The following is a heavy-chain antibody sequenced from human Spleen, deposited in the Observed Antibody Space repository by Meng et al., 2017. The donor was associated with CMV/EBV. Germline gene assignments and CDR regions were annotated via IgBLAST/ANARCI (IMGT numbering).Heavy chain of an antibody. V-gene: IGHV6-1*02. CDR3: AREERQLLGKGGFDT. D-gene: IGHD2-2*01. Sequence: SQPRVVNPAPTPPHPCSDPRGRVSSTRSACNGIRQSPTRGLELMGRTYYRSKWYNEYAGSVEGRITINPYTSKNQFSLQLNSVTPDDTAVYYCAREERQLLGKGGFDTWGQGTLVTVSS. CDR1: RGRVSSTRSA. CDR2: TYYRSKWYN. J-gene: IGHJ4*02.